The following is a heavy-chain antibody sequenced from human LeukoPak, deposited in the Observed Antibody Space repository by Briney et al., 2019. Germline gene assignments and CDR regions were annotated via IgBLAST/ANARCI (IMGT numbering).Heavy chain of an antibody. Sequence: SETLSLTCAVYGGSFSTYSWNWIRQPPGKGLEWIGEINHGGSTDYSPTLKSRVTISVDTSKNQFSLKLSSVTAADTAVYYCAARRGIAPRPLGSWGQGTLVTVSS. V-gene: IGHV4-34*01. CDR3: AARRGIAPRPLGS. CDR2: INHGGST. CDR1: GGSFSTYS. J-gene: IGHJ5*02. D-gene: IGHD6-6*01.